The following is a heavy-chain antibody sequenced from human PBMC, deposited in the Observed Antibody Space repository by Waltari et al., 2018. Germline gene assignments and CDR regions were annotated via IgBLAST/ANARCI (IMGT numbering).Heavy chain of an antibody. CDR2: TIPILVIA. V-gene: IGHV1-69*04. CDR3: ARGLYYGDFGYYFDY. CDR1: GGTFSSYA. J-gene: IGHJ4*02. D-gene: IGHD4-17*01. Sequence: QVQLVQSGAEVKKPGSSVKVSCKASGGTFSSYAISWVRQAPGQGLEWMGGTIPILVIANYAQKFQGRVTITADESTSTAYMELSSLRSEDTAVYYCARGLYYGDFGYYFDYWGQGTLVTVSS.